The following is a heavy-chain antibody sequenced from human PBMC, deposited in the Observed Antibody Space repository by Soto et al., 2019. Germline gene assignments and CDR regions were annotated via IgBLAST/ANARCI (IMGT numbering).Heavy chain of an antibody. CDR3: AREENCSDGICYSEYFQR. CDR2: INPSGGSP. J-gene: IGHJ1*01. V-gene: IGHV1-46*01. Sequence: ASVKVSCKASGYIFTAYSMHWVRQAPGQGLEWMGVINPSGGSPNYAQKFPGRITMTRDTSTSTVYMDLSSLTSEDTAVYYCAREENCSDGICYSEYFQRWGQGTLVTVSS. D-gene: IGHD2-15*01. CDR1: GYIFTAYS.